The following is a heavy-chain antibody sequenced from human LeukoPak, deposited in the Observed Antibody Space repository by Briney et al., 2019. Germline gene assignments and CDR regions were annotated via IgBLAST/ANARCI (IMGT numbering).Heavy chain of an antibody. J-gene: IGHJ5*02. Sequence: PSETLSLTCAVYGGSFSGYYWSWIRQPPGKGLEWIGEINHSGSTNYNPSLKSRVTISVDTSKNQFSLKLSSVTAADTAVYYCARVRWYCSSTSCYKKGNWFDPWGQGTLVTVSS. V-gene: IGHV4-34*01. CDR3: ARVRWYCSSTSCYKKGNWFDP. CDR2: INHSGST. D-gene: IGHD2-2*02. CDR1: GGSFSGYY.